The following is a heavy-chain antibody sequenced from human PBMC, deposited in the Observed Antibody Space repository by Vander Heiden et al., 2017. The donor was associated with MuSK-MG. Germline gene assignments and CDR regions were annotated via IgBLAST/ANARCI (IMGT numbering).Heavy chain of an antibody. CDR1: GFTFTNYF. CDR2: INPSGSDT. J-gene: IGHJ4*02. D-gene: IGHD3-16*01. V-gene: IGHV1-46*01. Sequence: QVQLVQSGAEVKKPGASVKVSCKASGFTFTNYFMHWVRQAPGQGLEWMGIINPSGSDTTYAQKFQGRVTMIKDTSTSAVYMELSSLRSDDTAVYYCARDGGMGGSALDYFDYWGQGTLGTVSS. CDR3: ARDGGMGGSALDYFDY.